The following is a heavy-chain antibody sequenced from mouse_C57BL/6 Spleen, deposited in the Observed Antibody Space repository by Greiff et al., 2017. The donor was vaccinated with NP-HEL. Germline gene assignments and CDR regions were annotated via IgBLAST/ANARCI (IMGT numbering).Heavy chain of an antibody. Sequence: VMLVESGPGLVAPSQSLSITCTVSGFSLTSYGVHWVRQPPGKGLEWLVVIWSDGSTTYNSALKSRLSISKDNSKSQVFLKMNSLQTDDTAMYYCARQDGGTDYYAMDYWGQGTSVTVSS. CDR2: IWSDGST. J-gene: IGHJ4*01. V-gene: IGHV2-6-1*01. D-gene: IGHD1-1*02. CDR1: GFSLTSYG. CDR3: ARQDGGTDYYAMDY.